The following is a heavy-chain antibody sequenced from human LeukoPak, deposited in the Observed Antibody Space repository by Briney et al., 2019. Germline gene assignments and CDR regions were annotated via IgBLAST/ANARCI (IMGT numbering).Heavy chain of an antibody. CDR3: ARAYHSSWYLNWFDP. J-gene: IGHJ5*02. CDR1: DGSISSSTYY. V-gene: IGHV4-39*07. D-gene: IGHD6-13*01. Sequence: SETLSLTCTVSDGSISSSTYYWAWIRQPPGKGLEWIGSIYYGVTTYYNPSLKSRVTISLDTSKNQFSLKLSSVTAADTAIYYCARAYHSSWYLNWFDPWGQGTLVTVSS. CDR2: IYYGVTT.